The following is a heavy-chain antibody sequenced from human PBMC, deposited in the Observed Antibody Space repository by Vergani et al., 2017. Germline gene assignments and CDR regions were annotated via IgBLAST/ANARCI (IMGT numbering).Heavy chain of an antibody. CDR2: INPSGGST. CDR1: GYTFTSYY. CDR3: ARGPNPIEGYYYDYYMDV. J-gene: IGHJ6*03. D-gene: IGHD2/OR15-2a*01. V-gene: IGHV1-46*01. Sequence: QVQLVQSGAEVKKPGASVKVSCKASGYTFTSYYMHWVRPAPGQGLEWMGIINPSGGSTNYAKKFQGRVTMTRDTSTSTVDMELSSLRSEDTAVYYWARGPNPIEGYYYDYYMDVWGKGTTVTVSS.